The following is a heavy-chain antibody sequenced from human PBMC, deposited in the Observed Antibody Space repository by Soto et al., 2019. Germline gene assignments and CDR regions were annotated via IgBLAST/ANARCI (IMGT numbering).Heavy chain of an antibody. V-gene: IGHV3-74*01. CDR2: ISPDGSDV. CDR3: ACWGHIVPVAPSDFDR. CDR1: GFPFTNYW. J-gene: IGHJ4*02. D-gene: IGHD2-8*02. Sequence: GGSRRRSWAASGFPFTNYWMNWVRQTPGKGLMWVSRISPDGSDVGYADSVEGRFTVSRDNAKNTLYLQMHSLRAEDTAMYYCACWGHIVPVAPSDFDRWGQGTLVTVSS.